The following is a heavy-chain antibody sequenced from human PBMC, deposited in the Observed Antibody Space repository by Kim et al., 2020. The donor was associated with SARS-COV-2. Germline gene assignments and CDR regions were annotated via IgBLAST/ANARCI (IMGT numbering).Heavy chain of an antibody. J-gene: IGHJ5*02. D-gene: IGHD3-10*01. Sequence: LKSRVTISVDTSKNQFSLKLSSVTAADTAVYYCARRGVIEPADLNWVDPWGQGTLVTVSS. CDR3: ARRGVIEPADLNWVDP. V-gene: IGHV4-31*02.